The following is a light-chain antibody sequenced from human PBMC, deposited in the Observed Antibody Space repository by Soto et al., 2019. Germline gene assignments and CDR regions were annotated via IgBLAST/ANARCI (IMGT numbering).Light chain of an antibody. V-gene: IGKV3-11*01. Sequence: ERVLTQSPVTLSVSPWESVTLSSSASQSISSYLAWYQQKPGQAPRLLIYDASKRATGIPARFSGSGSGTDFTLTISSLEHEDYAVYYCHQRGNGPPWTFGQGTKVDIK. J-gene: IGKJ1*01. CDR2: DAS. CDR1: QSISSY. CDR3: HQRGNGPPWT.